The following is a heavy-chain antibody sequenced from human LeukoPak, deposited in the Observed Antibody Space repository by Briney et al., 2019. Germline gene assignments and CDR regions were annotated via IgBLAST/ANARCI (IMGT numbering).Heavy chain of an antibody. CDR2: IIPILGIA. CDR1: GGTFSSYA. V-gene: IGHV1-69*04. Sequence: SVKVSCKASGGTFSSYAISWVRPAPGQGLEWMGRIIPILGIANYAQKFQGRVTITADKSTSTAYMELSSLRSEDTAVYYCAREHNWNYNWFDPWGQGTLVTVSS. CDR3: AREHNWNYNWFDP. J-gene: IGHJ5*02. D-gene: IGHD1-7*01.